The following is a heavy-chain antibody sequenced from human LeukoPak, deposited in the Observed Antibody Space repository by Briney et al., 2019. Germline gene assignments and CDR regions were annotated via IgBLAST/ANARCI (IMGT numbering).Heavy chain of an antibody. J-gene: IGHJ4*02. D-gene: IGHD6-13*01. Sequence: SQTLSLTCTVSGGSISSGDYYWSWIRQPPGKGLEWIGYIYYSGSTYYNPSLKSRVTISVGTSKNQFSLKLSSVTAADTAVYYCARIDRAAGTLGDYWGQGTLVTVSS. V-gene: IGHV4-30-4*08. CDR3: ARIDRAAGTLGDY. CDR2: IYYSGST. CDR1: GGSISSGDYY.